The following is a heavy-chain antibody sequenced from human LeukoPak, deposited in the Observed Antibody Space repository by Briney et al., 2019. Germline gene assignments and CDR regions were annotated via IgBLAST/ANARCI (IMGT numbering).Heavy chain of an antibody. V-gene: IGHV3-48*01. CDR1: GFTFSSYS. CDR2: ISSSSTI. J-gene: IGHJ4*02. Sequence: PGGSLRLSCAASGFTFSSYSMNWVRQAPGKGLEWVSYISSSSTIYYADSVKGRFTISRDNAKNSLYLQMNSLRAEDTAVYYCARVSGRLERQSDLDYWGQGTLVIVSS. CDR3: ARVSGRLERQSDLDY. D-gene: IGHD1-1*01.